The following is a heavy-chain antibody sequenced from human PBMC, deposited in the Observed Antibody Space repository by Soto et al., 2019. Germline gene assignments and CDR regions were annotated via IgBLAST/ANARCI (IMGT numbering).Heavy chain of an antibody. D-gene: IGHD6-19*01. V-gene: IGHV3-30*18. J-gene: IGHJ4*02. CDR2: ISYDGSNK. Sequence: GGFLRLSCAASGFTFSSYGMHWVRQAPGKGLEWVAVISYDGSNKYYADSVKGRFTISRDNSKNTLYLQMNSLRAEDTAVYYCAKEYYSSGWYGPAGSPYYFDYWGQGTLVTVSS. CDR3: AKEYYSSGWYGPAGSPYYFDY. CDR1: GFTFSSYG.